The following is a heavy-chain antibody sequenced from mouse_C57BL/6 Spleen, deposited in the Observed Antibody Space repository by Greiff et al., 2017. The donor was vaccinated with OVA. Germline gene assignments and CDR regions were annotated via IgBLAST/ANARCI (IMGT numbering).Heavy chain of an antibody. V-gene: IGHV1-55*01. CDR1: GYTFTSYW. CDR2: IYPGSGST. J-gene: IGHJ2*01. Sequence: QVQLQQSGAELVKPGASVKMSCKASGYTFTSYWIPWVKQRPGQGLEWIGDIYPGSGSTNYNEKFKSKATLTVDTSSSTAYMQLSSLTSEDSAVYNCAREGNPFDYWGQGTTLTVSS. CDR3: AREGNPFDY.